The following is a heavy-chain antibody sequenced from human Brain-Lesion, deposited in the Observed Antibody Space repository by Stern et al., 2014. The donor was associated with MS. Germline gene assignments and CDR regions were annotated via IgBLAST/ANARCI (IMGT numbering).Heavy chain of an antibody. J-gene: IGHJ6*02. CDR2: INPNPGGT. CDR3: ARDQRGITIFGVVTDYYYLGMDV. CDR1: GYIFTGYY. V-gene: IGHV1-2*02. D-gene: IGHD3-3*01. Sequence: QVQLVQSGAEAKKPGASVKVSCKTSGYIFTGYYIHWVRQAPGQGLEWMAWINPNPGGTKYAQKFQGRVTMSRDTSISTAYVELSSLTSDDTAVYYCARDQRGITIFGVVTDYYYLGMDVWGQGTTVTVSS.